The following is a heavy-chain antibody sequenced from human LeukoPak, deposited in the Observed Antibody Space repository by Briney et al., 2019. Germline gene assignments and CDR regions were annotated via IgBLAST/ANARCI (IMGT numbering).Heavy chain of an antibody. V-gene: IGHV3-30*02. CDR1: GFTFSSYG. D-gene: IGHD6-13*01. CDR2: IRYDGSNK. J-gene: IGHJ4*02. Sequence: GGSLRLSCAASGFTFSSYGMHWVRQAPGKGLEWVAFIRYDGSNKYYADSVKGRFTISRDNSKNTLYLQMNSLRAEDTAVYYCAKALGSYSSSWSRADYWGQGTLVTVSS. CDR3: AKALGSYSSSWSRADY.